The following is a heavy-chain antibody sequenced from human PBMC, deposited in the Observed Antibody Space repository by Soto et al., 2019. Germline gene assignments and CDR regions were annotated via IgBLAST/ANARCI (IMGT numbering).Heavy chain of an antibody. Sequence: EVQLVESGGGLVKPGGSLRLSCAASGFTFNTYDMNWVRQAPGKGLEWVSSITTSSAYIYYADSLKGRITISRDYDKNSLFLQMNSLRAEDTAVYYCVRSGTARLLRHSWFDTWGQGTLVTVSS. CDR3: VRSGTARLLRHSWFDT. V-gene: IGHV3-21*01. CDR1: GFTFNTYD. J-gene: IGHJ5*02. CDR2: ITTSSAYI. D-gene: IGHD2-21*01.